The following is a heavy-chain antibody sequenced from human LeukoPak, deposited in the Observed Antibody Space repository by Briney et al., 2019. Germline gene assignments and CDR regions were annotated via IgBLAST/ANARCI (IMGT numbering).Heavy chain of an antibody. V-gene: IGHV4-61*01. Sequence: SETLSLTCTVSGGSVSSGSYYWSWIRQPPGKGLEWIGYIYYSGSTNYNPSLKSRVTISVDTSKNQFSLKLSSVTAADTAVYYCARDNSRSGYYRKFDYWGQGTLVTVPS. D-gene: IGHD3-22*01. CDR3: ARDNSRSGYYRKFDY. CDR1: GGSVSSGSYY. CDR2: IYYSGST. J-gene: IGHJ4*02.